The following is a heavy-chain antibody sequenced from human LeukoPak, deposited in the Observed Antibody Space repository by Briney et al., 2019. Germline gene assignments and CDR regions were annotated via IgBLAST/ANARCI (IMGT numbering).Heavy chain of an antibody. Sequence: ASVKVSCKASGYTFTGYYMHWVRQAPGQGLEWMGWINPNSGGTNYAQKFQGRVTMTRGTSISTAYMELSRLRSDDTAVYYCARGGTYSSSWYTNWFDPWGQGTLVTVSS. J-gene: IGHJ5*02. V-gene: IGHV1-2*02. D-gene: IGHD6-13*01. CDR2: INPNSGGT. CDR3: ARGGTYSSSWYTNWFDP. CDR1: GYTFTGYY.